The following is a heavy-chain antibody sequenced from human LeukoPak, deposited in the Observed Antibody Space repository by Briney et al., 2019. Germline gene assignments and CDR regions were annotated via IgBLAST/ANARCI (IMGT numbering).Heavy chain of an antibody. CDR3: ARSVEAVFDN. D-gene: IGHD2-15*01. Sequence: PGGSLRLSCAASGFTFSVYSMNWARQAPGKGLEWVSYMTSDLRTIYYADSVRGRFTISRDNAKKSLYLQMNSLRAEDTAVYYCARSVEAVFDNWGQGTMVTVSS. CDR1: GFTFSVYS. V-gene: IGHV3-48*01. CDR2: MTSDLRTI. J-gene: IGHJ3*02.